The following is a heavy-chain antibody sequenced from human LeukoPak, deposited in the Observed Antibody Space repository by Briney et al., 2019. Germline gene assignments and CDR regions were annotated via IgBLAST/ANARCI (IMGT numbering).Heavy chain of an antibody. J-gene: IGHJ4*02. V-gene: IGHV4-34*01. CDR2: INHSGST. D-gene: IGHD3-9*01. CDR1: GGSSSGYY. CDR3: ARGLRYFDWLLPGSDY. Sequence: PSETLSLTCAVYGGSSSGYYWSWIRQPPGKGLEWIGEINHSGSTNYNPSLKSRVTISVDTSKNQFSLKLSSVTAADTAVYYCARGLRYFDWLLPGSDYWGQGTLVTVSS.